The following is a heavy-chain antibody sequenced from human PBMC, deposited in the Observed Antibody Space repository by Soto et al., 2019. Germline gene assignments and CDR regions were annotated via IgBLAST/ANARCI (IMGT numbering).Heavy chain of an antibody. Sequence: PSETLSLTCSVSGGSLSGFPWIWIRQPPGKGLEWIGFIYNSGSTYYNSSLKSRVTISVDRSKNHFFLNLTSVTAADTAVYYCATYRKFFQIWGQGTKVTVSS. CDR1: GGSLSGFP. J-gene: IGHJ3*02. CDR2: IYNSGST. CDR3: ATYRKFFQI. V-gene: IGHV4-30-2*01.